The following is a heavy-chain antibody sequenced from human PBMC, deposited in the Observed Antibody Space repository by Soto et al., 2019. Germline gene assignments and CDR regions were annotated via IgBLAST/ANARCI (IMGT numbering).Heavy chain of an antibody. CDR2: ISSSSSTI. J-gene: IGHJ5*02. CDR1: GFTFSSYS. D-gene: IGHD6-13*01. V-gene: IGHV3-48*01. Sequence: EVQLVESGGGLVQPGGSLILSCAASGFTFSSYSMNWVRQAPGKGLEWVSYISSSSSTIYYADSVKGRFTISRDNAKNSLYLQMNSLRAQDTAEYYCARGRIAAAGRWFDPWGQGTLVTVSP. CDR3: ARGRIAAAGRWFDP.